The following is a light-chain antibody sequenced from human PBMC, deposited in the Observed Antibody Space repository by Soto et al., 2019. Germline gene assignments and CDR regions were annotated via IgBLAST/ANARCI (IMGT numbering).Light chain of an antibody. CDR1: QSVNSNY. Sequence: EMVMRQSPAILSVSPGESATLSCRASQSVNSNYLAWYQQQPGQPPRLLIGGVSRRATGIPDRFSGSGSGTDFTLTISRVEPEDFAVYYCQQYLSLPVTFGQGTRLEN. CDR3: QQYLSLPVT. V-gene: IGKV3-20*01. J-gene: IGKJ5*01. CDR2: GVS.